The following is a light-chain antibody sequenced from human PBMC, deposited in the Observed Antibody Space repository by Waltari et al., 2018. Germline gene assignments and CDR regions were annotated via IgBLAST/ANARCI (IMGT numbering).Light chain of an antibody. Sequence: QSALTQPASVSGSPGQSVTIFCAGTSNDVGGYNSVSWYHEHPGQAPRVIIYDVSDRPSGVSDRFSASKSGNPASLTISGLQAEDEADYYCSSQSSNDVVLFGGGTKLTVL. CDR1: SNDVGGYNS. J-gene: IGLJ2*01. CDR2: DVS. CDR3: SSQSSNDVVL. V-gene: IGLV2-14*01.